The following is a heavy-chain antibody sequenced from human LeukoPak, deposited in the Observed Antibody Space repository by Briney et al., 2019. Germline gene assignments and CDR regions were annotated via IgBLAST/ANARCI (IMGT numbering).Heavy chain of an antibody. CDR2: ISSSSSYI. D-gene: IGHD2-2*01. Sequence: GGSLRLSCAASGFTFSSYSMNWVRQAPGKGLEWVSSISSSSSYIYYADSVKGRFTISRDNAKNSLYLQMNSLRAEDTAVYYCARDARYCSSTSCLPDYWGQGTLVTVSS. J-gene: IGHJ4*02. CDR3: ARDARYCSSTSCLPDY. V-gene: IGHV3-21*01. CDR1: GFTFSSYS.